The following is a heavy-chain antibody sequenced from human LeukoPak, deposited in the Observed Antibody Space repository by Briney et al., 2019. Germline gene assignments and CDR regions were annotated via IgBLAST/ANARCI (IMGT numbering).Heavy chain of an antibody. J-gene: IGHJ5*02. CDR2: ISAYNGNT. CDR3: ARAHRVAAAGTGGNWFDP. V-gene: IGHV1-18*01. CDR1: GYTFTNYG. Sequence: ASVKVSCKASGYTFTNYGICWVRQAPGQGLEWMGWISAYNGNTNYAQKLQGRVTMTTDTSTSTAYMELRSLRSDDTAVYYCARAHRVAAAGTGGNWFDPWGQGTLVTVSS. D-gene: IGHD6-13*01.